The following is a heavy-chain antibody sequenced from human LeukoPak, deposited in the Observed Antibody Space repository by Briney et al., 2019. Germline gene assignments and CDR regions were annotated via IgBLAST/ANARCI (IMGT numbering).Heavy chain of an antibody. Sequence: PSETLSLTCTVSGGSISSSSYYWGWVRQPPGKGVEWIVSIYYSGSTYYNPSLKSRVTISVDTSKNQFSLKLSSVTAADTAVYYCASLYSSGWLSDYWGQGTLVTVSS. V-gene: IGHV4-39*01. D-gene: IGHD6-19*01. CDR1: GGSISSSSYY. J-gene: IGHJ4*02. CDR2: IYYSGST. CDR3: ASLYSSGWLSDY.